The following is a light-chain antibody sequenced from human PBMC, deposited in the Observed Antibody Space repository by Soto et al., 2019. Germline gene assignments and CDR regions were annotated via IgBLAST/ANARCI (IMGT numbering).Light chain of an antibody. CDR2: GDN. J-gene: IGLJ1*01. CDR1: TSNIGAPYD. CDR3: AAWDDSLNACYV. Sequence: QSVLTQPPSVSGAPGQRVSISCTGSTSNIGAPYDVHWYQHLPGTAPKLLIYGDNNRPSGVPDRFSGSKSGTSASLAITRLQAEDEADYYCAAWDDSLNACYVFGTGTKLTVL. V-gene: IGLV1-40*01.